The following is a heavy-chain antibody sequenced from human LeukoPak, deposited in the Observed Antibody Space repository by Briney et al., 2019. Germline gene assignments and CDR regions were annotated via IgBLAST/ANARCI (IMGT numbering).Heavy chain of an antibody. CDR3: ARDLITYYYQNSGYYSAF. D-gene: IGHD3-22*01. J-gene: IGHJ4*02. CDR2: ISGCNGNT. Sequence: ASVKVSCKASGYTFTTYGISWVRQAPGQGLEWMGWISGCNGNTNYAQKFQGRVTMTTDTSTSTAYMELRSLRSDDTAVYYCARDLITYYYQNSGYYSAFWGQGTLVIVSS. V-gene: IGHV1-18*01. CDR1: GYTFTTYG.